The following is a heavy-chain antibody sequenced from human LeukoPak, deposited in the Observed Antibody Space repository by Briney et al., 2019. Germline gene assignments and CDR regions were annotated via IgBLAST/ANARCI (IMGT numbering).Heavy chain of an antibody. V-gene: IGHV4-39*01. D-gene: IGHD6-13*01. Sequence: SETLSLTCTVSGGSISSSSYYWGWIRQPPGKGLEWIGSIYYSGSTYYNPSLKSRVTISVDTSKNQFSLKLSSVTAADTAVYYCARRGIEQQLDYWGQGTLVTVSS. CDR3: ARRGIEQQLDY. J-gene: IGHJ4*02. CDR2: IYYSGST. CDR1: GGSISSSSYY.